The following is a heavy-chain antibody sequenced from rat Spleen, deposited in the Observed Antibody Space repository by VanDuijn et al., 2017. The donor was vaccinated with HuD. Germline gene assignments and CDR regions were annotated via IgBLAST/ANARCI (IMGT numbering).Heavy chain of an antibody. CDR1: GFTFSNYG. J-gene: IGHJ2*01. V-gene: IGHV5-25*01. CDR2: ISYDGGST. Sequence: EVQLVESGGGLVQPGRSMKLSCAASGFTFSNYGMAWVRQAPTKGLEWVASISYDGGSTYYRDPVKGRFTISRDNAKRTLYFQMNSLRSEVTATYCWARQNLPYFVDYWGEGVMVTVSA. CDR3: ARQNLPYFVDY. D-gene: IGHD2-5*01.